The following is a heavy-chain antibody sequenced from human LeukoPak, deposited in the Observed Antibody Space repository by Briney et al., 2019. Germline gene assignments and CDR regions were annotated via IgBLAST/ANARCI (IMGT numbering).Heavy chain of an antibody. CDR2: ISDDGRSK. J-gene: IGHJ4*02. CDR1: GFSFISYG. Sequence: GGSLRLSCAASGFSFISYGMHWVRQVPGKGLEWVGVISDDGRSKDYAGSVKGRFTISRDNSKDTLYLQMNSLRDEDTAVYYCAKRPSDYGDYVSYFDYWGQGTLVTVSS. V-gene: IGHV3-30*18. D-gene: IGHD4-17*01. CDR3: AKRPSDYGDYVSYFDY.